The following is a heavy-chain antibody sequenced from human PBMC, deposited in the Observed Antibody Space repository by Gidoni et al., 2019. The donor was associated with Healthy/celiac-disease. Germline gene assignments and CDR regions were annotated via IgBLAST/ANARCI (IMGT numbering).Heavy chain of an antibody. Sequence: QVQLQQWGAGLLKPSETLSLTCAVYGGSFSGYYWSWIRQPPGKGLEWIGEINHSGSTNYNPSLKSRVTISVDTSKNQFSLKLSSVTAADTAVYYCARSRTGSNWFDPWGQGTLVTVSS. CDR3: ARSRTGSNWFDP. D-gene: IGHD1-1*01. J-gene: IGHJ5*02. CDR2: INHSGST. CDR1: GGSFSGYY. V-gene: IGHV4-34*01.